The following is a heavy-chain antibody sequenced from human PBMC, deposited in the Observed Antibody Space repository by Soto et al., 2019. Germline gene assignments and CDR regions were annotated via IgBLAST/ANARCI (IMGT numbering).Heavy chain of an antibody. D-gene: IGHD4-17*01. CDR1: GFTFSSYG. J-gene: IGHJ3*02. CDR2: ISYDGSNK. Sequence: QVQLVESGGGVVQPGRSLRLSCAASGFTFSSYGMHWVRQAPGKGLEWVAVISYDGSNKYYADSVKGRFTISRDNSKNTLYLQMNSLRAEDTAVYYCAKSEGDYARLGAFDIWGQGTMVTVSS. CDR3: AKSEGDYARLGAFDI. V-gene: IGHV3-30*18.